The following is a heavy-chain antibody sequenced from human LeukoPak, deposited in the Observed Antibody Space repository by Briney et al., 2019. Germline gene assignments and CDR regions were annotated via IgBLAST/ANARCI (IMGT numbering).Heavy chain of an antibody. V-gene: IGHV4-38-2*01. Sequence: SETLSLTCAVSGYSISSGYYWGWIRQPPGRGLVWIGSIYHSGSTYYNPSLKSRVTISVDTSKNQFALKLSTVTAADTAVYYCARGVGGSYYGGSDYWGQGTLVTVSS. CDR1: GYSISSGYY. CDR2: IYHSGST. D-gene: IGHD1-26*01. CDR3: ARGVGGSYYGGSDY. J-gene: IGHJ4*02.